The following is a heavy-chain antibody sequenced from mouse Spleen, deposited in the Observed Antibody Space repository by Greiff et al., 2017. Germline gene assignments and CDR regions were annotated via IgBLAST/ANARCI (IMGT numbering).Heavy chain of an antibody. Sequence: QVQLQQPGAELVKPGASVKLSCKASGYTFTSYWMQWVKQRPGQGLEWIGEIDPSDSYTNYNQKFKGKATLTVDTSSSTAYMQLSSLTSEDSAVYYCARRGAIHYYWYFDVWGAGTTVTVSS. D-gene: IGHD1-2*01. J-gene: IGHJ1*01. CDR3: ARRGAIHYYWYFDV. CDR2: IDPSDSYT. CDR1: GYTFTSYW. V-gene: IGHV1-50*01.